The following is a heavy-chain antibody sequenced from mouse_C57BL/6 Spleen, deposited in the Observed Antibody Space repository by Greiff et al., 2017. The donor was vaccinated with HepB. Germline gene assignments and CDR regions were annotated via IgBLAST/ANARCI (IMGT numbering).Heavy chain of an antibody. CDR3: ARAGTGPYYAMDY. J-gene: IGHJ4*01. CDR1: GYTFTSYW. CDR2: IDPSDSYT. D-gene: IGHD4-1*01. Sequence: QVQLQQPGAELVRPGTSVKLSCKASGYTFTSYWMHWVKPRPGQGLEWIGVIDPSDSYTNYNQKFKGKATLTVDTSSSTAYMQRSSLTSEDSAVYYWARAGTGPYYAMDYWGQGTSVTVSS. V-gene: IGHV1-59*01.